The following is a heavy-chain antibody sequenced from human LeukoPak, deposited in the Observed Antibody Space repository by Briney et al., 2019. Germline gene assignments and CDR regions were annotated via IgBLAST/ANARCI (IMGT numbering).Heavy chain of an antibody. V-gene: IGHV3-23*01. CDR1: GFAFSSYG. D-gene: IGHD3-22*01. J-gene: IGHJ4*02. Sequence: PGGSLRLSCAASGFAFSSYGMSWVRQAPGKGLEWVSDISGTGGSTYYADSVKGRFTISRDNSKNTLYLQMNSLRAEDTAVYYCAKDLTPYDSSGYYFEFDYWGQGTLVTVSS. CDR3: AKDLTPYDSSGYYFEFDY. CDR2: ISGTGGST.